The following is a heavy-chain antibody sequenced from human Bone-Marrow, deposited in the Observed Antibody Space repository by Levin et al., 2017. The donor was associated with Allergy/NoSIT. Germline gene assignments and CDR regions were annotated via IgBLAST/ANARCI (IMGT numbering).Heavy chain of an antibody. CDR3: ARGGYFAFDF. J-gene: IGHJ4*02. D-gene: IGHD2-15*01. Sequence: ASVKVSCRASGGTFSTSTISWVRQAPGQGLAWMGRINPILGVTNYAQTFQGRVTITSDKSTSTAYMELNSLTSEDTAVYYCARGGYFAFDFWGQGTLVTVSS. V-gene: IGHV1-69*02. CDR1: GGTFSTST. CDR2: INPILGVT.